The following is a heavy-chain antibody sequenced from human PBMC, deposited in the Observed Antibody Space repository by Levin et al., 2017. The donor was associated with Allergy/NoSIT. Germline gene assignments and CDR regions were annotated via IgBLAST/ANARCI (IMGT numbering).Heavy chain of an antibody. CDR2: IKSKTDGGTT. CDR1: GFTFSNAW. CDR3: TILSGYGSGGSCYISNDY. V-gene: IGHV3-15*01. D-gene: IGHD2-15*01. Sequence: RPGGSLRLSCAASGFTFSNAWMSWVRQAPGKGLEWVGRIKSKTDGGTTDYAAPVKGRFTISRDDSKNTLYLQMNSLKTEDTAVYYCTILSGYGSGGSCYISNDYWGQGTLVTVSS. J-gene: IGHJ4*02.